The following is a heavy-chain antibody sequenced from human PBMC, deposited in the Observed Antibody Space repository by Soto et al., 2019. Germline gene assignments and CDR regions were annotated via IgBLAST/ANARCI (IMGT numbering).Heavy chain of an antibody. CDR1: GFTFGTYA. CDR2: ITDVGDRT. D-gene: IGHD5-12*01. J-gene: IGHJ6*02. CDR3: AKDRDIAYHLEGGFYYSGMDV. Sequence: EVQLLESGGGLVQSGESLRLSCAASGFTFGTYAMNWVRQAPGKGLEWVSTITDVGDRTYYADSVKGRFTISRDNSKNTLFLQMNSLRAEDTARYYCAKDRDIAYHLEGGFYYSGMDVWGQGTTVTVSS. V-gene: IGHV3-23*01.